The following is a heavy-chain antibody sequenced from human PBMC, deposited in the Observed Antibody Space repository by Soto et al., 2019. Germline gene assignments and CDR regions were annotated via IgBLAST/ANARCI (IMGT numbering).Heavy chain of an antibody. CDR2: IIPIFGTA. J-gene: IGHJ4*01. CDR3: ARALSNYVEFDY. Sequence: GASVKVSCKASGGTFSSYAISWVRQAPGQGLEWMGGIIPIFGTANYAQKFQDRVTITADKSTSTAYMELSSLRSEDTAVYYCARALSNYVEFDYWGHGTLVTVSS. D-gene: IGHD4-4*01. CDR1: GGTFSSYA. V-gene: IGHV1-69*06.